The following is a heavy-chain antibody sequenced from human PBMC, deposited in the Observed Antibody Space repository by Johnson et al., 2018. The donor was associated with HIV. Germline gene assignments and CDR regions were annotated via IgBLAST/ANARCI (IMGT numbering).Heavy chain of an antibody. J-gene: IGHJ3*02. CDR2: IYSGGST. Sequence: EVQLVESGGGLVKPGGSLRLSCAASGFTVSSNYMSWVRQAPGKGLEWVSVIYSGGSTYYADSVKGRFTISRDNSKNTLYLQMNSLRAEDTAVYYCARASRSWYFAFDIWGQGTMVTVSS. CDR1: GFTVSSNY. V-gene: IGHV3-66*01. CDR3: ARASRSWYFAFDI. D-gene: IGHD6-13*01.